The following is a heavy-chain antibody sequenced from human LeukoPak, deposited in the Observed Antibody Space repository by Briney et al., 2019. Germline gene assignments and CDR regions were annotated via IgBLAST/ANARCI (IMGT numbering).Heavy chain of an antibody. J-gene: IGHJ4*02. CDR3: ARVSTFHFDSSLDY. CDR2: IRADGDFT. V-gene: IGHV3-64*02. CDR1: GFTFSAYP. D-gene: IGHD3-22*01. Sequence: GGSLRLSCAASGFTFSAYPMHWVRQAPGKGLEYVSGIRADGDFTYYGDSVKGRFTISRANSKSTLYLQMGSLGAEDMAVYYCARVSTFHFDSSLDYWGQGALVTVSS.